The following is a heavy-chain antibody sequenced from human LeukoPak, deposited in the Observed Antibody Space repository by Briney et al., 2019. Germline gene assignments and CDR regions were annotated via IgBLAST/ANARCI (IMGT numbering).Heavy chain of an antibody. CDR1: GGTFSSYA. Sequence: SVKVSCKASGGTFSSYAISWVRQAPGQGLEWMGGIIPIFGTANYAQKFQGRVTITADESTSTAYRELSSLRSEDTAVCYCARDRSLRELWLRNWFDPWGQGTLVTVSS. D-gene: IGHD5-18*01. CDR3: ARDRSLRELWLRNWFDP. CDR2: IIPIFGTA. J-gene: IGHJ5*02. V-gene: IGHV1-69*13.